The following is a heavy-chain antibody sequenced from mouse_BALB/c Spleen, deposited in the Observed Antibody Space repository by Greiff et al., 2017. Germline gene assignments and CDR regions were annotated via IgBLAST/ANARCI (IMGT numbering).Heavy chain of an antibody. CDR3: AAYYYGSSYGWYFDV. D-gene: IGHD1-1*01. V-gene: IGHV2-2*02. CDR2: IWSGGST. CDR1: GFSLTSYG. Sequence: QVQLQQSGPGLVQPSHCLSITCTVSGFSLTSYGVHWVRQSPGKGLEWLGVIWSGGSTDYNAAFISRLSISKDNSKSQVFFKMNSLQANATAIYYCAAYYYGSSYGWYFDVWGEGTTVTVSS. J-gene: IGHJ1*01.